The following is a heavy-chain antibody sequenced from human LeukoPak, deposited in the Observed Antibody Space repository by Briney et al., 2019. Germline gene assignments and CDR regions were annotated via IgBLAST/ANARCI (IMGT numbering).Heavy chain of an antibody. CDR3: ARGGKSYYRPVQSPTH. CDR1: GGSFSGYY. V-gene: IGHV4-34*01. J-gene: IGHJ4*02. CDR2: INHSGST. Sequence: SETPSLTCAVYGGSFSGYYWSWIRQPPGKGLEWIGEINHSGSTNYNPSLKSRVTISVDTSKNQFSLKLSSVTAADTAVYYCARGGKSYYRPVQSPTHWGQGTLVTVSS. D-gene: IGHD1-26*01.